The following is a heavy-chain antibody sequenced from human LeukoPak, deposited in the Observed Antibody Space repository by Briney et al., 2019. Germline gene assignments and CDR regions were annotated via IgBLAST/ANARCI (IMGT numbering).Heavy chain of an antibody. CDR1: GYTFTGYY. V-gene: IGHV1-2*02. D-gene: IGHD1-26*01. J-gene: IGHJ3*02. Sequence: GASVKVSCKASGYTFTGYYMHWVRQAPGQGLEWMGWINPNSGGTNCAQKFQGRVTMTRDTSISTAYMELSRLRSDDTAVYYCARETLMLAGIVGATTDAFDIWGQGTMVTVSS. CDR2: INPNSGGT. CDR3: ARETLMLAGIVGATTDAFDI.